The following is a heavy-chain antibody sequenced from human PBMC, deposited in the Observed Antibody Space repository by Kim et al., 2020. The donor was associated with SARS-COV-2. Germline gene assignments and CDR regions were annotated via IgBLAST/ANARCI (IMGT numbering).Heavy chain of an antibody. CDR3: ARVGYDYVWGSYRDYYYYYGMDV. Sequence: GGSLRLSCAVSGFTLSDYYMSWIRQAPGKGLEWVSYISSSSSYTNYADSVKGRFTISRDNAKNSLYLQMNSLRAEDTAVYYCARVGYDYVWGSYRDYYYYYGMDVWGQGTTVTVSS. CDR2: ISSSSSYT. D-gene: IGHD3-16*02. J-gene: IGHJ6*02. CDR1: GFTLSDYY. V-gene: IGHV3-11*05.